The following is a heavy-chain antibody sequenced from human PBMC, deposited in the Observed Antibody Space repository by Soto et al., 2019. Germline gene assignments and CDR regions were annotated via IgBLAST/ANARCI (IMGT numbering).Heavy chain of an antibody. J-gene: IGHJ4*02. CDR2: IYYTGRT. V-gene: IGHV4-30-4*01. CDR3: ARDRANTPDYFDY. Sequence: SETLSLTCTVSGGSISSDDYYWSWIRQPPGKGLEWIGYIYYTGRTSYNPSLRDRLTISVDTSKSHFSLRLSSVTAADTAVYFCARDRANTPDYFDYWGQGTLVTVSS. CDR1: GGSISSDDYY.